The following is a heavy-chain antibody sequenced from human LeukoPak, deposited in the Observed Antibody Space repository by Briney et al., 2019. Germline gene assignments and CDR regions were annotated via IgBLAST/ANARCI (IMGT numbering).Heavy chain of an antibody. CDR1: GGSFSGYY. Sequence: PSETLSLTCAVYGGSFSGYYWSWIRQPPGKGLEWIGEINHSGSTNYNPSLKSRVTMSVDTSKNQFSLKLSSVTAADTAVYYCARTRAGGNFFDYWGQGTLVTVSS. D-gene: IGHD2-15*01. CDR2: INHSGST. V-gene: IGHV4-34*01. CDR3: ARTRAGGNFFDY. J-gene: IGHJ4*02.